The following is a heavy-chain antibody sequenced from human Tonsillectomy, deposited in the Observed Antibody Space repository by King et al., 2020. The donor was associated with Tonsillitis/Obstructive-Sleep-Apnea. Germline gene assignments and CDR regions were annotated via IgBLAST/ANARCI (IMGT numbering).Heavy chain of an antibody. CDR3: ARDGLHGITIFGVVINFDY. CDR1: GFTFSSYS. D-gene: IGHD3-3*01. J-gene: IGHJ4*02. V-gene: IGHV3-21*01. CDR2: ISSSSSYI. Sequence: VQLVESGGGLVKPGGSLRLSCAASGFTFSSYSMNWVRQAPGKGLEWVSSISSSSSYIYYADSVKGRFTISSDNAKNSLYLQMNSRRAEDTAVYYCARDGLHGITIFGVVINFDYWGQGTLVTVSS.